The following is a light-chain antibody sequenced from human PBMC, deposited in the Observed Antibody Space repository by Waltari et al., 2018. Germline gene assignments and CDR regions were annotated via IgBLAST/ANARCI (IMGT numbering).Light chain of an antibody. V-gene: IGKV1-33*01. J-gene: IGKJ4*01. Sequence: DIQMTQSPASLSASVGDRVTITCRSSQNIRSYLNWYQQRPGKAPRLLIYAASNLETGVPSRFSGSGSGTDFTFTISSLQPEDVATYYCQQNGHPPLTFGGGTKVEIK. CDR2: AAS. CDR1: QNIRSY. CDR3: QQNGHPPLT.